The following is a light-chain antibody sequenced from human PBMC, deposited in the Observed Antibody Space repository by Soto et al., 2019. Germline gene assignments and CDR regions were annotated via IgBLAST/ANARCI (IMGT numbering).Light chain of an antibody. V-gene: IGKV3-20*01. J-gene: IGKJ1*01. CDR2: AAS. CDR3: QQYGSSPRT. CDR1: QTVNSDY. Sequence: ELVLTQSPGTLSLSPGETATLSCRASQTVNSDYLAWFQQRPGQAPRLLIYAASTRATGVPARFSGSGSGTEVTLTISSLQSEDVAAYYCQQYGSSPRTFGQGTKVDIK.